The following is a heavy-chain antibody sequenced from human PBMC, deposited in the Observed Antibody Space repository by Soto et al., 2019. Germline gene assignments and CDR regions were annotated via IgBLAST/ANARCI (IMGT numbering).Heavy chain of an antibody. CDR1: GFTFSSYA. CDR2: FSGSGGST. J-gene: IGHJ4*02. CDR3: AKCSSSISSSLDY. V-gene: IGHV3-23*01. D-gene: IGHD2-2*01. Sequence: GGSLRLSCAASGFTFSSYAMNWVRQAPGEGLEWVSGFSGSGGSTFYADVVKGRFTISRDNSKNTLYLQMNSLRAEDTAVYYCAKCSSSISSSLDYWGQGTLVTVSS.